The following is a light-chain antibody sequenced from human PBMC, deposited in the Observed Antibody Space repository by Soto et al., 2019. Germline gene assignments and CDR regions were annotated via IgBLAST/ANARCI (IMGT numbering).Light chain of an antibody. Sequence: QSALTQPASVSGSPGQSITISCTGTSSDIGNYDFVSWYQQVPGTAPKAMIYEVSSRSSGVSNRFSGSKSGNTASLTISGLQAEDEAYYYCSSYTTSTSFILFGGGTKVT. V-gene: IGLV2-14*01. CDR2: EVS. CDR3: SSYTTSTSFIL. J-gene: IGLJ2*01. CDR1: SSDIGNYDF.